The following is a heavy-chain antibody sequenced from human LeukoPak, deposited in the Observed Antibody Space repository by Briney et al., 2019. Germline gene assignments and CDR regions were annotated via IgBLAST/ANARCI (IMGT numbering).Heavy chain of an antibody. CDR1: GYTFTSYG. J-gene: IGHJ4*02. Sequence: GASVKVSCKASGYTFTSYGISWVRQAPGQGLEWMGWISAYNGNTNYAQKLQGRVTMTTDTSTSTAYMELRSLRSDDTAVYYCAREKNSDGYTHYFDYWGQGTLVAVS. CDR2: ISAYNGNT. D-gene: IGHD5-18*01. CDR3: AREKNSDGYTHYFDY. V-gene: IGHV1-18*04.